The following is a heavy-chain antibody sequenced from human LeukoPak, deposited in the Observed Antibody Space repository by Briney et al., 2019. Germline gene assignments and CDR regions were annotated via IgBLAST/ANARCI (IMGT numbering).Heavy chain of an antibody. D-gene: IGHD3-3*01. CDR2: ISAYNGNT. CDR1: GYTFTSYG. Sequence: ASVKVSCKASGYTFTSYGISWVRQAPGPGLEWMGWISAYNGNTNYAQQLQGRVTMTTDTSTSTAYMELRSLRSDDTAVYYCASVRYDFWSGYDLFDYWGQGTLVTVSS. CDR3: ASVRYDFWSGYDLFDY. V-gene: IGHV1-18*01. J-gene: IGHJ4*02.